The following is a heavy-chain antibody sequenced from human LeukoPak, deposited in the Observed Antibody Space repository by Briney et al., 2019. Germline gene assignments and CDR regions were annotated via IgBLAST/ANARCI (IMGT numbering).Heavy chain of an antibody. D-gene: IGHD3-16*02. CDR1: GFTFSSYA. CDR2: ISYDGSNK. V-gene: IGHV3-30-3*01. J-gene: IGHJ4*02. CDR3: ARDRQSVYPDY. Sequence: QPGGSLRLSCAASGFTFSSYAMHWVRQAPGKGLEWVAVISYDGSNKYYADSVKGRFTISRDNSKNTLFLQMNSLRAEDTAVYFCARDRQSVYPDYWGQGTLVIVSS.